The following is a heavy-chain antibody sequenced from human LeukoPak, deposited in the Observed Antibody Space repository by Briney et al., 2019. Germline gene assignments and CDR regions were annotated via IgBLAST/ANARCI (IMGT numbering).Heavy chain of an antibody. CDR1: GGSVSGYS. CDR2: IFYSGYT. Sequence: KASETLSLTCTVSGGSVSGYSWSWVRQPPGKGLEWIGNIFYSGYTDYNPSLKSRVTISVDTSKGQFSLNLRSVTAADTAVYSCARASRGFGMDVWGQGTTVIVSS. J-gene: IGHJ6*02. V-gene: IGHV4-59*02. CDR3: ARASRGFGMDV.